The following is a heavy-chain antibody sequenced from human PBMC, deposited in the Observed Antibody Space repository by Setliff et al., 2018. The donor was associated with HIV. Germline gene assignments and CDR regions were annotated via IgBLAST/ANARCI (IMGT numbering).Heavy chain of an antibody. CDR3: ASYRKAERWLQLGGNFDY. V-gene: IGHV4-39*01. J-gene: IGHJ4*02. D-gene: IGHD5-12*01. CDR2: IYYNGHT. Sequence: SETLSLTCTVSGGSITSSNSYWGWIRQSPGKGLEWIGSIYYNGHTSYNPSLQSRVTISVDRSQNQFSLRLRSVAAADTAVYYCASYRKAERWLQLGGNFDYWGQGTLVTVSS. CDR1: GGSITSSNSY.